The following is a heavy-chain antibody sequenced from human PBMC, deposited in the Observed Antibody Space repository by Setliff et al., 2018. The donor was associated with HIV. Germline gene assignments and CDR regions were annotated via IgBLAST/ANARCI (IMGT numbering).Heavy chain of an antibody. V-gene: IGHV1-2*02. Sequence: ASVKVSCKASGYTFTGYYIHWVRQAPGQGLEWMGWINPNSGGTNYAQKFQGRVTMTRDTSISTAYMEVSRLRSDDTAVYYCSRVSQYSSSWYVRWFDPWGQGTLVTVSS. D-gene: IGHD6-13*01. CDR3: SRVSQYSSSWYVRWFDP. CDR1: GYTFTGYY. J-gene: IGHJ5*02. CDR2: INPNSGGT.